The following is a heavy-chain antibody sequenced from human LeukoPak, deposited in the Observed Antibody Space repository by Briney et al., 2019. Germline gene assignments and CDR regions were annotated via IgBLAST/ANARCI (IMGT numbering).Heavy chain of an antibody. CDR3: AKQGGSTMVYCMDV. J-gene: IGHJ6*03. V-gene: IGHV3-30*02. CDR1: GFTFSNYG. Sequence: GGSLRLSCTASGFTFSNYGMHWVRQAPGKGLEWVAFIRDDGINKYYADSVKGRFTISRDNSKNTLYLQMNSLRAEDTAAYYCAKQGGSTMVYCMDVWGKGITVTVSS. D-gene: IGHD4/OR15-4a*01. CDR2: IRDDGINK.